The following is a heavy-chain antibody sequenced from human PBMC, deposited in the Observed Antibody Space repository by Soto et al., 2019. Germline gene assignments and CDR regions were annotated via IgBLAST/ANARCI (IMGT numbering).Heavy chain of an antibody. V-gene: IGHV3-23*01. CDR2: ISDSGGST. Sequence: ELQLLESGGGLVQPGGSLRLSCAASGFTFSTYAMSWVRQAPGKGLEWVSAISDSGGSTYYADSVEGRFTISRDNSKNALFLQMSSLRAEDTAIYFCAKAFRVAGIHSGDYWCQGTLVTVSS. D-gene: IGHD6-19*01. J-gene: IGHJ4*02. CDR1: GFTFSTYA. CDR3: AKAFRVAGIHSGDY.